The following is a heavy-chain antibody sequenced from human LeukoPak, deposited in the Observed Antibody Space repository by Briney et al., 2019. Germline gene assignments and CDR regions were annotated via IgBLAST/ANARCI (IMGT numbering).Heavy chain of an antibody. D-gene: IGHD1-14*01. CDR2: IGPTGTDR. CDR3: ATETIGRHYDY. V-gene: IGHV3-21*01. J-gene: IGHJ4*02. Sequence: GGSLRLSCAASGFTFSSCGFNWVRQAPGKGLEWVSSIGPTGTDRYYADSVRGRFTISRDNAKNSMYLQMDSLRDEDTAVYYRATETIGRHYDYWGQGTLLTVSS. CDR1: GFTFSSCG.